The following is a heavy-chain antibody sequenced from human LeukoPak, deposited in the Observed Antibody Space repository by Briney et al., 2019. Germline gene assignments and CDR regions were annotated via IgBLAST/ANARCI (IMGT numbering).Heavy chain of an antibody. Sequence: ASVKVSCKVSGYTFTSYGISWVRQAPGQGLEWMGWISAYNGNTNYAQKLQGRVTMTTDTSTSTAYMELRSLRSDDTAVYYCARGTYYYGSGSYFYFDYWGQGTLVTVSS. CDR3: ARGTYYYGSGSYFYFDY. J-gene: IGHJ4*02. CDR1: GYTFTSYG. D-gene: IGHD3-10*01. CDR2: ISAYNGNT. V-gene: IGHV1-18*01.